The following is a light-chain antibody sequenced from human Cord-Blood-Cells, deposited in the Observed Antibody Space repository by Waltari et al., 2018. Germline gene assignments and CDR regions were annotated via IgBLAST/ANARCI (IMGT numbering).Light chain of an antibody. CDR2: GAS. V-gene: IGKV3-20*01. CDR3: QQDGSSPLT. Sequence: EIVLTQSPVTLSLSPGETATLSCRASQSVSSSYLAWYQQKPGQAPRLLIYGASSRANGIPDRVSGSGSGTDFTLTISRLEPEDVAVYYCQQDGSSPLTFGGGTKGEIK. J-gene: IGKJ4*01. CDR1: QSVSSSY.